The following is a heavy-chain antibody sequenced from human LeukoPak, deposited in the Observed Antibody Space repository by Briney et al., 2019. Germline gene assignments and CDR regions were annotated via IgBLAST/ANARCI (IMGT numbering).Heavy chain of an antibody. J-gene: IGHJ3*02. D-gene: IGHD3-22*01. Sequence: GGSLRLSCAASGFSFSSYAMSWVRQAPGKGLEWVSSISGTGDTTYYADSVKGRFTVSRDSSKNTMYLQMNSLRVEDTAVYYCASDLQLIGHVDAFDTWGQGTLVTVSS. V-gene: IGHV3-23*01. CDR2: ISGTGDTT. CDR1: GFSFSSYA. CDR3: ASDLQLIGHVDAFDT.